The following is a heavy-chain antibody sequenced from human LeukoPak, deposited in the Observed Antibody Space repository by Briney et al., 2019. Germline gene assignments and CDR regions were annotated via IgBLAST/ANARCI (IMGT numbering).Heavy chain of an antibody. CDR1: GFTFSSYW. CDR3: ARDRITTPNSMDV. CDR2: ISSSSSTI. D-gene: IGHD1-14*01. V-gene: IGHV3-48*01. Sequence: GGSLRLSCAASGFTFSSYWMSWVRQAPGKGLEWVSYISSSSSTIYYADSVKGRFTISRDNAKNSLYLQMNSLRAEDTAVYYCARDRITTPNSMDVWGQGTTVTVSS. J-gene: IGHJ6*02.